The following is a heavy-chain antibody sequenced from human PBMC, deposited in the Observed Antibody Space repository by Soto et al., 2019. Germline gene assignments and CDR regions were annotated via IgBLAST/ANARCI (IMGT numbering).Heavy chain of an antibody. J-gene: IGHJ6*02. CDR2: IIPIFGTA. CDR3: ARGLQLLGRGPCGMDV. D-gene: IGHD2-2*01. CDR1: GGTFSSYA. V-gene: IGHV1-69*06. Sequence: ASVKVSCKASGGTFSSYAISWVRQAPGQGLEWMGGIIPIFGTANYAQKFQGRVTITADKSTSTAYMELSSLRSEDTAVYYCARGLQLLGRGPCGMDVWGQGTTVTVSS.